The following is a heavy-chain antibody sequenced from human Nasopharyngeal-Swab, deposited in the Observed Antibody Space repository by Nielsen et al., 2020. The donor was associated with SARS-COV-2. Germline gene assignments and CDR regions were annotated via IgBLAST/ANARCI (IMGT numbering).Heavy chain of an antibody. CDR3: ARGPGDGMDV. J-gene: IGHJ6*02. Sequence: PGKGLEWVAVISYDGSNKYYADTVKGRFTISRDNSKNTLYLQMNSLRAEDTAVYYCARGPGDGMDVWGQGTTVTVSS. D-gene: IGHD3-10*01. CDR2: ISYDGSNK. V-gene: IGHV3-30-3*01.